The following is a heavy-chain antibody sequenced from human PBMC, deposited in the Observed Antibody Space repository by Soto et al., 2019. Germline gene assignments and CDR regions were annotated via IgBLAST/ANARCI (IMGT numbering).Heavy chain of an antibody. CDR2: ISYDGNNK. CDR1: GFTFSSYG. CDR3: AREAGTVSSDY. D-gene: IGHD6-19*01. V-gene: IGHV3-30*03. Sequence: QVQLVESGGGVVQPGRSLRLSCAASGFTFSSYGMHWVRQAPGKGLEWVAVISYDGNNKYYAGSVKGRFTISRDNSKNPLYLQTNFLRSEDTAVYSCAREAGTVSSDYWGQGTLVTVSS. J-gene: IGHJ4*02.